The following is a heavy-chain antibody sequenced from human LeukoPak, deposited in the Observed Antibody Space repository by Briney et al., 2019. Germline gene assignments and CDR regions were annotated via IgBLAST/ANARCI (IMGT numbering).Heavy chain of an antibody. V-gene: IGHV3-74*01. CDR2: INSDGSST. CDR1: GFTFSSYW. Sequence: GSLRLSCAASGFTFSSYWMHWVRQAPGKGLVWVSRINSDGSSTSYADSVKGRFTIFRDNAKNTLYLQMNSLRAEDTAVYYCARTNPEDYSSSLYYFDYWGQGTLVTVSS. CDR3: ARTNPEDYSSSLYYFDY. D-gene: IGHD6-6*01. J-gene: IGHJ4*02.